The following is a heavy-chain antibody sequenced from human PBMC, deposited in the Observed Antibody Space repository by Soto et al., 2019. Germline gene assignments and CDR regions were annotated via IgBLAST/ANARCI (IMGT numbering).Heavy chain of an antibody. CDR3: ISTLGARFDY. CDR1: GYTFTSQN. V-gene: IGHV1-46*03. Sequence: ASVKVSCKASGYTFTSQNMHWVRQAPGQGLEWMGVINPSIGTTTYAQKFQGRVTMTSDASTSSVYMEVSSLRSEDTAVYYCISTLGARFDYWGQGTLVTVSS. D-gene: IGHD1-26*01. CDR2: INPSIGTT. J-gene: IGHJ4*02.